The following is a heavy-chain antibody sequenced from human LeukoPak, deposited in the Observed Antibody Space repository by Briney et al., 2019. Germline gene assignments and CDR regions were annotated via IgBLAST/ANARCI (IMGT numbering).Heavy chain of an antibody. J-gene: IGHJ6*02. D-gene: IGHD2-15*01. CDR2: INHSGST. CDR3: ARRVIVVVVAANYYYYYGMDV. V-gene: IGHV4-34*01. CDR1: GGSFSCYY. Sequence: PSETLSLTCAVYGGSFSCYYWSWIRQPPGKGLDWIGEINHSGSTNYNPSLKSRVTIPVDTSKNQFSLKLSSVTAADTAVYYCARRVIVVVVAANYYYYYGMDVWGQGTTVTVSS.